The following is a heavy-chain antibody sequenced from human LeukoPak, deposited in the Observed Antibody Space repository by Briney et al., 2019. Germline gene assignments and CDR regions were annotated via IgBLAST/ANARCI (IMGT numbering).Heavy chain of an antibody. V-gene: IGHV3-48*02. CDR3: ARILGLTLDY. D-gene: IGHD3-16*01. CDR2: ISLGGETR. CDR1: GCTFSSYS. Sequence: TGGSLRLSCAASGCTFSSYSMNWVRQAPGKGLEWVSYISLGGETRYYAGSVRGRFTISRDAAGNSLYLQMHSLRDEDTAVYYCARILGLTLDYWGQGTLVTVSS. J-gene: IGHJ4*02.